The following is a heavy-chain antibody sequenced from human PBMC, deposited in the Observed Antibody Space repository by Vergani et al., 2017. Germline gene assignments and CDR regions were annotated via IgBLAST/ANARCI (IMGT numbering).Heavy chain of an antibody. J-gene: IGHJ4*02. Sequence: QVQLQESGPGLVKPSETLSLTCTVSGGSVSSGSYYWSWIRQPAGKGLEWIGYIYYSGSTNYNPSLKSRVTISVATSKNQFSLKLSSVPAADTAGYYCARAYASVITGTRAVFDYWGQGTLVTVSS. CDR3: ARAYASVITGTRAVFDY. V-gene: IGHV4-61*10. CDR2: IYYSGST. CDR1: GGSVSSGSYY. D-gene: IGHD1-20*01.